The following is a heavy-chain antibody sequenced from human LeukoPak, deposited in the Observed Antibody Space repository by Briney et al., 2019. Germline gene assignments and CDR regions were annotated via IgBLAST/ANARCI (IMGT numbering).Heavy chain of an antibody. J-gene: IGHJ4*02. CDR1: GFTFSSYA. Sequence: PGGSLRLSCEASGFTFSSYAMSWVRQAPGKGLEWVSAISGSGVTTHYAGSVKGRFSISRDNAKNSLYLQMNSLRVEDTAVYYCARDVLGRSGEQLDYWGQGTLVTVSS. CDR3: ARDVLGRSGEQLDY. V-gene: IGHV3-23*01. D-gene: IGHD3-3*01. CDR2: ISGSGVTT.